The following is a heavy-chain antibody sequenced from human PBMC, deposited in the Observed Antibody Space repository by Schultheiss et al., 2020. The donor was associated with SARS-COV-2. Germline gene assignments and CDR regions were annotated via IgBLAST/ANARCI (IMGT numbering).Heavy chain of an antibody. CDR1: GFTFSSYD. Sequence: GESLKISCAASGFTFSSYDMHWVRQATGKGLEWVSAIGTAGDTYYPGSVKGRFTISRDNAKNSLYLQMNSLRAEDTAVYYCAKGGWLPEGMDVWGQGTTVTVSS. CDR3: AKGGWLPEGMDV. J-gene: IGHJ6*02. D-gene: IGHD5-12*01. CDR2: IGTAGDT. V-gene: IGHV3-13*01.